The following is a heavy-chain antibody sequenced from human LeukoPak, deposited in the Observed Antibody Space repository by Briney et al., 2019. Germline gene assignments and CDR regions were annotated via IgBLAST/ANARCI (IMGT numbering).Heavy chain of an antibody. CDR2: IRYDGSNK. CDR1: GFTFSSYG. D-gene: IGHD3-10*01. J-gene: IGHJ4*02. CDR3: QITTMVRGVTDDY. V-gene: IGHV3-30*02. Sequence: GGSLRLSCAASGFTFSSYGMHWVRQAPGKGLEWVAFIRYDGSNKYYADSVKGRFTISRDNSKNTLYLQMNSLRAEDTAVYYCQITTMVRGVTDDYWGQGTLVTVSS.